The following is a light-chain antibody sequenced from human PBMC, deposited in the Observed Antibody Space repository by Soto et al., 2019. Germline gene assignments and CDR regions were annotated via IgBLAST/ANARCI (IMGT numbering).Light chain of an antibody. CDR3: QKYGTSVT. J-gene: IGKJ5*01. CDR1: QSVSNNY. CDR2: RAS. Sequence: EIVLTQSPGTLSLSPGEGATLSCGASQSVSNNYLAWYQQKPGQSPRLLIYRASTRATGIPDRFSGSVSGTDFTLNINSLDPEDFAVYFCQKYGTSVTFGQGTRLEIK. V-gene: IGKV3-20*01.